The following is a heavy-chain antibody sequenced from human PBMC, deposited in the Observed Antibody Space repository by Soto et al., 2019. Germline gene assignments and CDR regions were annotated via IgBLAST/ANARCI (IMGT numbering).Heavy chain of an antibody. CDR1: GGSISSGDYY. Sequence: PSETLSLTCTVSGGSISSGDYYWSWIRQPPGKGLEWIGYIYYSGSTYYNPSLKSRVTISVDTSKNQFSLELSSVTAADTAVYYCARVAGYSINWFDPWGQGTLVTVSS. D-gene: IGHD4-4*01. J-gene: IGHJ5*02. CDR3: ARVAGYSINWFDP. CDR2: IYYSGST. V-gene: IGHV4-30-4*01.